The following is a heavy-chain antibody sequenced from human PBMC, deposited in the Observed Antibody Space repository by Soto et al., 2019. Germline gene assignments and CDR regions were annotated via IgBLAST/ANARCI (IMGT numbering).Heavy chain of an antibody. CDR2: INAGNGNT. D-gene: IGHD3-10*01. J-gene: IGHJ5*02. CDR3: ARGSPVLWFGELSETHWFDP. V-gene: IGHV1-3*01. CDR1: GYTFTSYA. Sequence: ASVKFSCKASGYTFTSYAMHWVRQAPGQRLEWMGWINAGNGNTKYSQKFQGRVTITRDTSASTAYMELSSLRSEDTAVYYCARGSPVLWFGELSETHWFDPWGQGTLVTVSS.